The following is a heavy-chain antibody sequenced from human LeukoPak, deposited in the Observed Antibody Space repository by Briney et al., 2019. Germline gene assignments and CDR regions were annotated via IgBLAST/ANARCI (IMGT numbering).Heavy chain of an antibody. J-gene: IGHJ4*02. CDR3: ATGNGWNFDY. Sequence: GGSLRLSCAASGVTFSSYDMHWVRQATGQGLEWVSAIGTAGDTYYPGSVKGRFTISRENAKNSLYLQMNSLRAGDTAVYYCATGNGWNFDYWGQGTLVTVSS. CDR1: GVTFSSYD. V-gene: IGHV3-13*04. CDR2: IGTAGDT. D-gene: IGHD6-19*01.